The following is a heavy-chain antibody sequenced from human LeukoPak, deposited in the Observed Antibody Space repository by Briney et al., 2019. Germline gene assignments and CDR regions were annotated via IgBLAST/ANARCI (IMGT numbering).Heavy chain of an antibody. V-gene: IGHV4-59*12. Sequence: PSETLSLTCTVSGGSISSYYWSWIRQPPGKGLEWIGYIYYSGSTNYNPSLKSRVTISVDTSKNQFSLKLSSVTAADTAVYYCARGNYGSGSYDYWGQGTLVTVSS. CDR1: GGSISSYY. CDR3: ARGNYGSGSYDY. D-gene: IGHD3-10*01. J-gene: IGHJ4*02. CDR2: IYYSGST.